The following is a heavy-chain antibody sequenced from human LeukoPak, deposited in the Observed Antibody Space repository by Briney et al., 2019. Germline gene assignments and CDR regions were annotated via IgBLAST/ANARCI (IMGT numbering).Heavy chain of an antibody. CDR3: ARGLVYYDSSGYYNLGYYFDY. CDR1: GGSISSGDYY. D-gene: IGHD3-22*01. Sequence: PSETLSLTCTVSGGSISSGDYYWSWIRQPPGKGLEWIGYIYYSGSTYYNPSLKSRVTISVDTSKNQFPLKLSSVTAADTAVYYCARGLVYYDSSGYYNLGYYFDYWGQGTLVTVSS. V-gene: IGHV4-30-4*01. CDR2: IYYSGST. J-gene: IGHJ4*02.